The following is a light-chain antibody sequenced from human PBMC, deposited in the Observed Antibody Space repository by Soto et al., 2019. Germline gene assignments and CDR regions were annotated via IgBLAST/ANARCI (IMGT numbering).Light chain of an antibody. Sequence: QSVLTQPASVSGSPGQSITISCTGTSSDVGGYNYVSWYQLHPGKAPKLMIYEVTTRPSGISRRFSGSKSGNTASLTISGLQAEDEADDYCSSSTISLTYVLFGGGTKVTVL. CDR3: SSSTISLTYVL. CDR2: EVT. J-gene: IGLJ2*01. CDR1: SSDVGGYNY. V-gene: IGLV2-14*01.